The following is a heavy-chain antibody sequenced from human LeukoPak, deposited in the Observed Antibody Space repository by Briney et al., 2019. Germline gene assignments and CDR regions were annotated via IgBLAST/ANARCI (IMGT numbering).Heavy chain of an antibody. J-gene: IGHJ6*03. CDR3: ATSGGYCSSTSCHPADYYYYMDV. CDR2: IYTSGST. V-gene: IGHV4-4*09. Sequence: PSETLSLTCTVSGGSISSCYWSWIRQPPGKGLEWIGYIYTSGSTNYNPSLKSRVTILVDTSKNQFSLKLSSVTAADTAVYYCATSGGYCSSTSCHPADYYYYMDVWGKGTTVTVSS. D-gene: IGHD2-2*03. CDR1: GGSISSCY.